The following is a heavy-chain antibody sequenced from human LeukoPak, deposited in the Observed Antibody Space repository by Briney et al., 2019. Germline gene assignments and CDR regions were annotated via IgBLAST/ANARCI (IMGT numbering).Heavy chain of an antibody. CDR1: GFSFSNYV. D-gene: IGHD6-19*01. CDR3: AKDASGWYPNYYGLDV. Sequence: GRSLRLSSAASGFSFSNYVMHWVRQAPGRGLEWVAVISYDGSNEYYADSVKGRVTVSRDNSKNTLFLQMNSLRPEDTAVYYCAKDASGWYPNYYGLDVWGQGTTVTVSS. J-gene: IGHJ6*02. V-gene: IGHV3-30*18. CDR2: ISYDGSNE.